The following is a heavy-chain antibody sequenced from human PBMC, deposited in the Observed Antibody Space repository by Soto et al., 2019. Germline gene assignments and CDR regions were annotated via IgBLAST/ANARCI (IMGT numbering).Heavy chain of an antibody. V-gene: IGHV1-3*01. CDR1: GYTFTSYA. CDR3: ARDKSPYSSGWHNRHFDY. Sequence: ASVKVSCKASGYTFTSYAMHWVRQAPGQRLEWMGWINAGNGNTKYSQKFQGRVTISRDNSKNTLYLQMNSLRAEDTAVYYCARDKSPYSSGWHNRHFDYWGQGTLVTVSS. CDR2: INAGNGNT. J-gene: IGHJ4*02. D-gene: IGHD6-19*01.